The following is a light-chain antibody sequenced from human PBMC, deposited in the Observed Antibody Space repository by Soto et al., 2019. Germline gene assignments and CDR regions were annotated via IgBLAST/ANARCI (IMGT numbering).Light chain of an antibody. J-gene: IGKJ5*01. V-gene: IGKV1-5*01. CDR2: DAS. Sequence: DIPMTQSPSPLSASVGDRVTITCRASQRISSWLAWYQQKPGKAPKLLIYDASSLESGVPSRLSGSGSGTEFTLTISSLQPDDFATYYGQQYNSSPFTFGQGTRLEIK. CDR3: QQYNSSPFT. CDR1: QRISSW.